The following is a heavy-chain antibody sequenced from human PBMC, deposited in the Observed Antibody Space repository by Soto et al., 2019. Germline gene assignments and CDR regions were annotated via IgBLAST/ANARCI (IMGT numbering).Heavy chain of an antibody. CDR3: ARTGPYYYYYYGMDV. Sequence: QVQLVESGGGVVQPGRSLRLSCAASGFTFSSYGMHWVRQAPGKGLEWVAVIWYDGSNKYYADSVKGRFTISRDNSKNTLYLQMNSLRAEDTAVYYCARTGPYYYYYYGMDVWGHGTTVTVSS. V-gene: IGHV3-33*01. CDR2: IWYDGSNK. CDR1: GFTFSSYG. J-gene: IGHJ6*02.